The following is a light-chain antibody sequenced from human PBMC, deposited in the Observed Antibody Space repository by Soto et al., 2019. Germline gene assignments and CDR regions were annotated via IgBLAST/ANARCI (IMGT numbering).Light chain of an antibody. V-gene: IGKV3-20*01. CDR3: QQYGSSFWT. CDR1: QSVINSY. J-gene: IGKJ1*01. CDR2: GAA. Sequence: EIVLTQSPGTLSLSPGERATLSCRASQSVINSYLAWYQQKPGQAPRLLIYGAAIRATGIPDRFSGSGSATDFTLTISRLEPEDSAVYYCQQYGSSFWTFGQGTKVEIK.